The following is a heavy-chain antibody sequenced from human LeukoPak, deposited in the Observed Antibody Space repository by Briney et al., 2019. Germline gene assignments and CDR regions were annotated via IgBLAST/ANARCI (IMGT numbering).Heavy chain of an antibody. Sequence: PSETLSLTCNVSGGSISSNTYFWGWIRRPPGKGLEWIGSVRYSGSTYYNPSLKRRVTISVDTSKNQFSLNLSSLTAADTAVYYCATSDTVSTYNWFDPWGQGTLVTVSS. CDR1: GGSISSNTYF. CDR2: VRYSGST. D-gene: IGHD5/OR15-5a*01. V-gene: IGHV4-39*01. CDR3: ATSDTVSTYNWFDP. J-gene: IGHJ5*02.